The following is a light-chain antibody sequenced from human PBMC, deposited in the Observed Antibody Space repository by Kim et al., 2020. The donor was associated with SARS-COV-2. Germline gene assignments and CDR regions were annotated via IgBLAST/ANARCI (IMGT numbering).Light chain of an antibody. Sequence: QSALTQPPSESGSPGQSVTISCTGTSSDVGSYNRVSWYQQPPGTAPKLMIYEVSNRPSGVPDRLSGSKSGNTASLTISGLQAEDEADYYCSSYTSSSTYVFGTGTKVTVL. J-gene: IGLJ1*01. V-gene: IGLV2-18*02. CDR2: EVS. CDR1: SSDVGSYNR. CDR3: SSYTSSSTYV.